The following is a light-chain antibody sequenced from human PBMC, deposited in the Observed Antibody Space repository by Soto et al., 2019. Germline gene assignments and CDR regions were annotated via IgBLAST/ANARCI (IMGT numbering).Light chain of an antibody. V-gene: IGKV1-33*01. Sequence: DIQMTQSPSSLSASVGDRVTITCQASQDISNYLNWYQQKPGKAPKLLIYDASNLETGVPSRFSGSGSGTDFTFTIRSLQPEDIATYYCQQYDNHPLTFGGGTKVEIK. CDR1: QDISNY. CDR3: QQYDNHPLT. CDR2: DAS. J-gene: IGKJ4*01.